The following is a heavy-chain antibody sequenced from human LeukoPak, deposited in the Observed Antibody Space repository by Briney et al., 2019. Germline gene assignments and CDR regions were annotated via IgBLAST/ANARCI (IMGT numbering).Heavy chain of an antibody. Sequence: QPGGSLRLSCAASGFTFSSYGMHWVRQAPGKGLEWVAVISYDGSNKYYADSVKGRFTISRDNSKNTLYLQMNSLRAEDTAVYYCAKDHYFDYWGQGTLVTVSS. CDR2: ISYDGSNK. V-gene: IGHV3-30*18. CDR3: AKDHYFDY. J-gene: IGHJ4*02. CDR1: GFTFSSYG.